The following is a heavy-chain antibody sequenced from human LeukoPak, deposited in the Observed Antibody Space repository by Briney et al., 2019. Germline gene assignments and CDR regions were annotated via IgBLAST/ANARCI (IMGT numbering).Heavy chain of an antibody. J-gene: IGHJ3*02. CDR3: ARAGSAIMTGYPKNAFDI. V-gene: IGHV1-2*04. Sequence: ASVKVSCKASGYTFTGYYMHWVRQAPGQGLEWMGWINPNSGGTNYAQKSQGWVTMTRDTSISTAYMELSRLRSDDTAVYYCARAGSAIMTGYPKNAFDIWGQGTMVTVSS. CDR1: GYTFTGYY. CDR2: INPNSGGT. D-gene: IGHD3-9*01.